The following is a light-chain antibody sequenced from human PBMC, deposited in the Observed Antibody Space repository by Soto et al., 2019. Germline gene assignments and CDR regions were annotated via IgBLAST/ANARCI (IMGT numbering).Light chain of an antibody. V-gene: IGKV1-5*01. Sequence: DIQMTQSPSTLSASVRDRVTITCRASQSISDYLAWYQQKPGKAPKLLMYDASSLHSGVPSRFSGSGSGTEFTLTISSLQPDDFATYYCQQYSAYPWTFGQGTKVDIK. CDR2: DAS. CDR1: QSISDY. CDR3: QQYSAYPWT. J-gene: IGKJ1*01.